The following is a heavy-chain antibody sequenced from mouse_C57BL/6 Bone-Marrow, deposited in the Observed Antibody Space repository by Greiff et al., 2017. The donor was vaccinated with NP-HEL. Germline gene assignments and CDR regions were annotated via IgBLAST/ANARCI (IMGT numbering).Heavy chain of an antibody. CDR2: IDPSDSYT. CDR1: GYTFTSYW. D-gene: IGHD4-1*01. CDR3: ARDWGGFAWFAY. Sequence: QVQLQQPGAELVMPGASVKLSCKASGYTFTSYWMHWVKQRPGQGLEWIGEIDPSDSYTNYNQKFKGKSTLTVDKSSSTAYMQLSSLTSEDSAVYYCARDWGGFAWFAYWGQGTLVTVSA. V-gene: IGHV1-69*01. J-gene: IGHJ3*01.